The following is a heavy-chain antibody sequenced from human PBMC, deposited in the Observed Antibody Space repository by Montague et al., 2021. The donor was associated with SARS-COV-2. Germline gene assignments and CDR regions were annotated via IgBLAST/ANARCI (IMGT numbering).Heavy chain of an antibody. Sequence: SLRLSCAASGFTFSSYAMSWVRHAPGKGLEWVSAISGSGGSTYYXXSLKGRFTISRDNSKNTLYLQMNSLRAEDTAVYYCAKTAPSSYDILTGYFLRNYFDYWGQGTLVTVSS. CDR3: AKTAPSSYDILTGYFLRNYFDY. D-gene: IGHD3-9*01. V-gene: IGHV3-23*01. CDR1: GFTFSSYA. J-gene: IGHJ4*02. CDR2: ISGSGGST.